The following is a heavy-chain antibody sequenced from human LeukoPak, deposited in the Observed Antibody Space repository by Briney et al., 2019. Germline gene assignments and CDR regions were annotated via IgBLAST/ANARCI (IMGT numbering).Heavy chain of an antibody. V-gene: IGHV3-23*01. CDR3: AKDQRPPWGY. CDR2: ISGSGGST. Sequence: GGSLRLSCAASGFTFSSYTMSWVRQAPGEGLEWVSAISGSGGSTYYSDSVKGRFTISSDNSKPTLYLQMNRLIAEHTAVYYCAKDQRPPWGYWGQGTLVTVS. D-gene: IGHD1-26*01. CDR1: GFTFSSYT. J-gene: IGHJ4*02.